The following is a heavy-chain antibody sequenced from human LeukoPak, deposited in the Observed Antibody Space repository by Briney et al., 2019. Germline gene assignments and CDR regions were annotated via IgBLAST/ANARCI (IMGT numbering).Heavy chain of an antibody. V-gene: IGHV1-18*01. CDR3: ARAGKVVVVAASHQDFDY. J-gene: IGHJ4*02. Sequence: WASVKVSCKASGYTFTCYGISWVRQAPGQGLEWMGWISAYNGNTNYAQKLQGRVTMTTDTSTSTAYMELRSLRSDDTAVYYCARAGKVVVVAASHQDFDYWGQGTLVSVSS. D-gene: IGHD2-15*01. CDR1: GYTFTCYG. CDR2: ISAYNGNT.